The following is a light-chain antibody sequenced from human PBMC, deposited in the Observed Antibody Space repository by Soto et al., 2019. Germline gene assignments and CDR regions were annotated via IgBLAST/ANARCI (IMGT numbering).Light chain of an antibody. CDR1: QMFASY. CDR2: GAS. Sequence: EIVLTQSPASLPLSPGERATPPGGPSQMFASYLVWYQQKPGQPPRLLIFGASNRATGVPARFSGSGSGTDFTLSINSLEPEDFAVYYCQQRSKWPITFGQGTRLEIK. CDR3: QQRSKWPIT. J-gene: IGKJ5*01. V-gene: IGKV3-11*01.